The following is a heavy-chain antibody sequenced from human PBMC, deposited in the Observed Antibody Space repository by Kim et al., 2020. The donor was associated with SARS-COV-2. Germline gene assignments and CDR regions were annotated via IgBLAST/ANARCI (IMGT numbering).Heavy chain of an antibody. J-gene: IGHJ4*02. V-gene: IGHV6-1*01. Sequence: SETLSLTCVISGDSVSSNSASWNWIRQSPSRGLEWLGRTYYRSKWYNDYAVSVKSRININPDTSRKQFSLQLDSVTPEDTAMYYCARSVRGYFDYWGQGTLVSVSS. CDR2: TYYRSKWYN. CDR3: ARSVRGYFDY. D-gene: IGHD3-10*02. CDR1: GDSVSSNSAS.